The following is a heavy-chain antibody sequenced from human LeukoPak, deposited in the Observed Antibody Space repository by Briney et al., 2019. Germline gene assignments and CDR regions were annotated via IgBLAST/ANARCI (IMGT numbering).Heavy chain of an antibody. CDR1: DGAIAGYS. J-gene: IGHJ4*02. CDR2: IYYSGDT. D-gene: IGHD6-13*01. CDR3: ARLAATGTRRFDY. Sequence: SETLSLTCTVSDGAIAGYSWSWIRQAPGKGLEWIGYIYYSGDTNYNPSLQSRVTVSVDTSKNQFSLKLTSVTAADTAVYYCARLAATGTRRFDYWGQGTLVTVSS. V-gene: IGHV4-59*01.